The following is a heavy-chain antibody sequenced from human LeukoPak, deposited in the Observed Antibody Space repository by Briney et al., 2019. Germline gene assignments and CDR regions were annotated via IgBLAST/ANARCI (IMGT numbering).Heavy chain of an antibody. Sequence: PSETLSLTCTVSGGSISSSSYYWGWIRQPPGKGLEWIGSIYYSGSTYYNPSLKSRVTISVDTSKNQFSLKLSSVTAADTAVYYCAEGVTVYLVDYWGQGTLVNVSS. D-gene: IGHD2-21*02. CDR1: GGSISSSSYY. V-gene: IGHV4-39*01. CDR3: AEGVTVYLVDY. CDR2: IYYSGST. J-gene: IGHJ4*02.